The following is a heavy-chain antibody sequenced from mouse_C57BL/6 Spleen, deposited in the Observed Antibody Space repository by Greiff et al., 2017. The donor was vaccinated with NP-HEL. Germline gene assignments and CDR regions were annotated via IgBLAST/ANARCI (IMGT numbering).Heavy chain of an antibody. D-gene: IGHD1-3*01. CDR3: ARRRELMSAMDY. Sequence: QVQLKQSGAELARPGASVKLSCKASGYTFTSYGLSWVKQRTGQGLEWIGEIYPRSGNAYINEKFKGKATLPADKSSSTAYMELRSLTSEDAAVYYCARRRELMSAMDYWGQGTSVTVSS. J-gene: IGHJ4*01. V-gene: IGHV1-81*01. CDR1: GYTFTSYG. CDR2: IYPRSGNA.